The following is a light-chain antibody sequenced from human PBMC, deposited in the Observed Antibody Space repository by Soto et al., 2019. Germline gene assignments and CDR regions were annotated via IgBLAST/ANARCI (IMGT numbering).Light chain of an antibody. Sequence: DIQMTQSPSDMSASVGDRVTITCRASQDISNFLVWFQQRPGKVPKRLMYSANRLESGVPSRFSGSGSGTEFTLTISSLQPEDFATYYCQQLNSYPRTFGGGTKVDIK. V-gene: IGKV1-17*03. J-gene: IGKJ4*01. CDR3: QQLNSYPRT. CDR1: QDISNF. CDR2: SAN.